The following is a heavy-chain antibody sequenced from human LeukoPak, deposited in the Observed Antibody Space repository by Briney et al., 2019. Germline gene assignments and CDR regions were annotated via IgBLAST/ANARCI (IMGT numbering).Heavy chain of an antibody. J-gene: IGHJ4*02. D-gene: IGHD3-22*01. CDR3: ARDVGWDYYDSSGFFDY. CDR1: GFTVSSNY. Sequence: GGSLRLSCAASGFTVSSNYMSWVRQAPGKGLEWVSVIYSGGSTYYADSVKGRFTISRDNSKNTLYLQMNNLRAEDTAVYYCARDVGWDYYDSSGFFDYWGQGTLVTVSS. CDR2: IYSGGST. V-gene: IGHV3-66*01.